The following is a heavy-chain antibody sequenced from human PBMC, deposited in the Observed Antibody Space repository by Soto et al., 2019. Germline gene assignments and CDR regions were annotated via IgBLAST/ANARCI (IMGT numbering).Heavy chain of an antibody. V-gene: IGHV2-5*01. D-gene: IGHD2-2*02. CDR3: AYRPALSYCSTSSCYRPWYFDY. Sequence: QITLTESGPALVKPTQTLTLTCTVSGFSLSTSGVGVGWIRQTPGKALEWLALIYGNDDQRYSPYLKSRITITKDTSKNQVVLRMTNMDPVDTATYYCAYRPALSYCSTSSCYRPWYFDYWGQGVRVTVSP. CDR2: IYGNDDQ. CDR1: GFSLSTSGVG. J-gene: IGHJ4*02.